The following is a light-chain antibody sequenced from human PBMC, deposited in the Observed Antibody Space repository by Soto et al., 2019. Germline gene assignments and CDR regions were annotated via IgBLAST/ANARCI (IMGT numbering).Light chain of an antibody. Sequence: TQMTQSPSTLSASVGDSVSITCRASRDIGTWLAWFQQKPGRAPNLMIYRASTLARGVPSRVSGSGSGTEFTLTISSLQPDDFATYYCHRNETYPLAFVGGTKVDI. J-gene: IGKJ4*01. CDR2: RAS. CDR1: RDIGTW. CDR3: HRNETYPLA. V-gene: IGKV1-5*03.